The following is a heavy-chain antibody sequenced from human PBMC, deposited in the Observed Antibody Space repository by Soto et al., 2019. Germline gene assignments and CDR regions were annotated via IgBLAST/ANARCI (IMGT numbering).Heavy chain of an antibody. CDR2: ISSSGSTI. V-gene: IGHV3-11*01. Sequence: PGGSLRLSCAASGFTFSDYYMSWIRQAPGKGLEWVSYISSSGSTIYYADSVKGRFTISRDNAKNSLYLQMNSLRADDTAVYYCARSMTTVTWAAFDSWGQGTMVTVSS. D-gene: IGHD4-17*01. CDR1: GFTFSDYY. J-gene: IGHJ3*02. CDR3: ARSMTTVTWAAFDS.